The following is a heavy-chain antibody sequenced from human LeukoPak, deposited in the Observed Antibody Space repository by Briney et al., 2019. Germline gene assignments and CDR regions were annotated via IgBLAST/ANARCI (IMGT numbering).Heavy chain of an antibody. CDR1: GGSFNGYY. CDR2: VNHSGST. J-gene: IGHJ4*02. V-gene: IGHV4-34*01. CDR3: ARGRIVATRYDY. Sequence: PSETLSLTCAVYGGSFNGYYWSWIRQPPGKGLEWIGEVNHSGSTNYNPSLKSRVTISVDTSTSQFSLKLSSVTAADTAVYYCARGRIVATRYDYWGQGTLVTLSS. D-gene: IGHD5-12*01.